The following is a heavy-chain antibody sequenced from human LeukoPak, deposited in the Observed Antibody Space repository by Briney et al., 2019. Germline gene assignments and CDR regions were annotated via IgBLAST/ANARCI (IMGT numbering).Heavy chain of an antibody. CDR3: ARDRTKAVAGTVWYFDL. J-gene: IGHJ2*01. CDR2: IYYSGST. V-gene: IGHV4-59*01. Sequence: SETLSLTCTVSGGSISSYYWSWIRQPPGKGLEWIGYIYYSGSTNYNPSLKSRVTISVDKSKNQFSLKLSSVTAADTAVYYCARDRTKAVAGTVWYFDLWGRGTLVTVSS. D-gene: IGHD6-19*01. CDR1: GGSISSYY.